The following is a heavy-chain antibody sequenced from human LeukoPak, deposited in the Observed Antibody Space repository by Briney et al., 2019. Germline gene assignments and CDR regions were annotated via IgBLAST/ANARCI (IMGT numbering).Heavy chain of an antibody. Sequence: GGSLRLSCAASGFTFSSYGMHWVRQAPGKGLEWVAFIRYDGSNKYYADSVKGRYTISRDNSKNTLYLQMNSLRAEDTAVYYCARERAGRGYSGYDGGGFDPWGQGTLVTVSS. CDR2: IRYDGSNK. CDR3: ARERAGRGYSGYDGGGFDP. CDR1: GFTFSSYG. D-gene: IGHD5-12*01. V-gene: IGHV3-30*02. J-gene: IGHJ5*02.